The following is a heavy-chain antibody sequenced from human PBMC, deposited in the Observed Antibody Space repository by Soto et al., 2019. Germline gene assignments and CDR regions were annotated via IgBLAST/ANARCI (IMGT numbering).Heavy chain of an antibody. CDR1: GYIFSNFG. CDR3: AKDASSWFYYYYGMDV. V-gene: IGHV1-18*01. Sequence: QIQLVQSGPEVRKPGASVKVSCKASGYIFSNFGISWVRLAPGQGLEWMGWISGYNDNTNYAQKFQDRVRMTTDISTSTAYMELTTLRPEDTAVYYCAKDASSWFYYYYGMDVWGQGTTVTVSS. CDR2: ISGYNDNT. D-gene: IGHD2-2*01. J-gene: IGHJ6*02.